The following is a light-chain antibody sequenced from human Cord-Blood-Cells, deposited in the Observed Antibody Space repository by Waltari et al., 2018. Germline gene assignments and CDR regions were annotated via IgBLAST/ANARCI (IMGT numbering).Light chain of an antibody. CDR2: LGS. V-gene: IGKV2-28*01. Sequence: IVMPQSPLSLPVTTGEPASISSRSSQSLLHSNGYNYLDWYLQKPGQSAQLLIYLGSNRASGVPDRFSGSGSGTDFTLKISRVEAEDVGVYYCMQALQTPQITFGQGTRLEIK. J-gene: IGKJ5*01. CDR3: MQALQTPQIT. CDR1: QSLLHSNGYNY.